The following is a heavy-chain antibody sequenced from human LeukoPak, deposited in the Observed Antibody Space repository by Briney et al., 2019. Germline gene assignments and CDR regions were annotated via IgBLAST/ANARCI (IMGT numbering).Heavy chain of an antibody. CDR1: GSTFTSYW. J-gene: IGHJ4*02. V-gene: IGHV5-51*01. D-gene: IGHD5-24*01. CDR3: ARLRDAYPDY. CDR2: IYPGDSDS. Sequence: GGSLEISCQGSGSTFTSYWIGWVRQLPGKGLEWMGIIYPGDSDSRYSPSFQGQVTISADKSISTAYLQWNSLKASDTAMYYCARLRDAYPDYWGQGTLITVSS.